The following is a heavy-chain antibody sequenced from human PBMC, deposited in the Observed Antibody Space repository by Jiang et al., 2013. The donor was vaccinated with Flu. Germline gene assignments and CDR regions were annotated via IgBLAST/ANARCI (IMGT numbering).Heavy chain of an antibody. D-gene: IGHD3-3*01. V-gene: IGHV3-23*01. CDR1: GFTFSSYA. CDR3: AGGRDDFWSGYYLGGLFDY. Sequence: GLVQPGGSLRLSCAASGFTFSSYAMSWVRQAPGKGLEWVSAISGSGGSTYYADSVKGRFTISRDNSKNTLYLQMNSLRAEDTAVYYCAGGRDDFWSGYYLGGLFDYWGQGTLVTVSS. CDR2: ISGSGGST. J-gene: IGHJ4*02.